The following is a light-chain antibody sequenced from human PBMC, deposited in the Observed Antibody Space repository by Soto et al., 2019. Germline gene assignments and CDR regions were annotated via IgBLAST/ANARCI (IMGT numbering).Light chain of an antibody. J-gene: IGKJ1*01. CDR1: QTVNANF. Sequence: EIVLTHSPGTLSLSPCERATLYFSSSQTVNANFLAWYQQKPGQAPRLLIYGVSNRAPGIPDRFSGSGSGTDITLTISRLEPEDFAVYYCHQSGDSPTFGQGTKVDIK. CDR2: GVS. CDR3: HQSGDSPT. V-gene: IGKV3-20*01.